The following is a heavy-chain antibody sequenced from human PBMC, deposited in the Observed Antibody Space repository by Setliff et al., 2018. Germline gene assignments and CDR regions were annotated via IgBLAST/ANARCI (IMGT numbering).Heavy chain of an antibody. CDR1: GFTFSSYG. CDR3: ARGGFAVVPSALSPPGDY. V-gene: IGHV3-30*03. J-gene: IGHJ4*02. CDR2: ISYDGSNK. D-gene: IGHD2-2*01. Sequence: GGSLRLSCAASGFTFSSYGMHWVRQAPGKGLEWVAVISYDGSNKYYADSVKGRFTISRDNAKNSLFLLMNSLRAEDTAVYYYARGGFAVVPSALSPPGDYWGQGTLVTVSS.